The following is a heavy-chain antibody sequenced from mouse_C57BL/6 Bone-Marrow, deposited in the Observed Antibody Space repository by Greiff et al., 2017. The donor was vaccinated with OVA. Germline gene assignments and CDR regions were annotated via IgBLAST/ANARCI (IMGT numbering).Heavy chain of an antibody. CDR1: GFNIKNTY. D-gene: IGHD1-1*01. Sequence: VQLKQSVAELVRPGASVKLSCTASGFNIKNTYMHWVKQRPEQGLEWIGRIDPANGNTKYAPKFQGKATITADTSSNTAYLQLSSLTSEDTAIYYCLYGSSYGSYFDYWGQGTTLTVSS. CDR2: IDPANGNT. V-gene: IGHV14-3*01. CDR3: LYGSSYGSYFDY. J-gene: IGHJ2*01.